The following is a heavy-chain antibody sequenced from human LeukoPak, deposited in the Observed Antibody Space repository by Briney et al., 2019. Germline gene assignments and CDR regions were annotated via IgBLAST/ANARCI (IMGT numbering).Heavy chain of an antibody. CDR1: GFTFSSYW. J-gene: IGHJ1*01. V-gene: IGHV3-21*01. Sequence: PGGSLRLSCAASGFTFSSYWMSWVRQAPGKGLEWVSSISSSSSYIYYADSVKGRFTISRDNAKNSLYLQMNSLRAEDTAVYYCAKDGASYFYGSGTYFFSRDRRGYFQHWGQGTLVTVSS. D-gene: IGHD3-10*01. CDR3: AKDGASYFYGSGTYFFSRDRRGYFQH. CDR2: ISSSSSYI.